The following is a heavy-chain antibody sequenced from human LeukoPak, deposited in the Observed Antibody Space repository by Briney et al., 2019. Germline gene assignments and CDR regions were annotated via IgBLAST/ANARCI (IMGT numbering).Heavy chain of an antibody. Sequence: ASVKVSCKLSGYTLTELSMHWVRQAPGKGLEWMGGFDPEDGETIYAQKLQGRVTMTEDTSTDTAYMELSSLRSEDTAVYYCATPRSSSGYYYRSDAFDIWGQGTMVTVSS. CDR2: FDPEDGET. CDR1: GYTLTELS. CDR3: ATPRSSSGYYYRSDAFDI. V-gene: IGHV1-24*01. J-gene: IGHJ3*02. D-gene: IGHD3-22*01.